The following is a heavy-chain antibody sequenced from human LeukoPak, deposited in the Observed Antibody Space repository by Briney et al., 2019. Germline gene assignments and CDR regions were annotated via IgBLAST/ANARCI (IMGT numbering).Heavy chain of an antibody. D-gene: IGHD1-1*01. CDR3: ASIATGTLGGPWDY. CDR1: GFTFSSYS. CDR2: ISSSSSYI. Sequence: GGSLRLSCAASGFTFSSYSMNWVRQAPGKGLEWVSSISSSSSYIYYADSVKGRFTISRDNAKNSLYLQMNSLRAEDTAVYYCASIATGTLGGPWDYWGQGTLVTVSS. V-gene: IGHV3-21*01. J-gene: IGHJ4*02.